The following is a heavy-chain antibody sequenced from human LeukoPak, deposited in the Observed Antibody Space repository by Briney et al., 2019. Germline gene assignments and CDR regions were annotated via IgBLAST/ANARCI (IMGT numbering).Heavy chain of an antibody. CDR1: GFTFRNYV. V-gene: IGHV3-30-3*01. CDR2: TSSDLNVK. CDR3: ARDRMTTVDY. Sequence: GGSLGLSCAASGFTFRNYVIHWVRQAPGKGLEWVAVTSSDLNVKLYADSVKGRFTISRDNAKNSLYLQMNSLRAEDTAVYYCARDRMTTVDYWGQGTLVTVSS. J-gene: IGHJ4*02. D-gene: IGHD4-17*01.